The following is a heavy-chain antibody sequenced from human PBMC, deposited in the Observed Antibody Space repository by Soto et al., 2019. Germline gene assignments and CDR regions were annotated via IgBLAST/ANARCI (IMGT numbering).Heavy chain of an antibody. CDR3: AKDSDIVVVVAATGLDY. D-gene: IGHD2-15*01. Sequence: QVQLVESGGGLVKPGGSLRLSCAASGFTFSDYYMSWIRQAPGKGLEWVSYISSSGSTIYYADSVKGRFTISRDNAKNSLYLQMNSLRAEDTAVYYCAKDSDIVVVVAATGLDYWGQGTLVTVSS. CDR2: ISSSGSTI. J-gene: IGHJ4*02. CDR1: GFTFSDYY. V-gene: IGHV3-11*01.